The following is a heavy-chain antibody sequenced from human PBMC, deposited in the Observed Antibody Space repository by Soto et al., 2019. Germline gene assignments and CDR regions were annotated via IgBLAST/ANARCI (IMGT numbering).Heavy chain of an antibody. V-gene: IGHV4-39*01. Sequence: QLQLQESGPGLVKPSETLSLTCTVSGGSISSSSYYWGWIGQPPGKGLEWIGSIYYSGSTYYNPSLKSRVTISVDTSKNQFSLKLSSVTAADTAVYYCARQVECSGASCYYSLVHVGMDVWGQGTTVTVSS. J-gene: IGHJ6*02. CDR1: GGSISSSSYY. CDR3: ARQVECSGASCYYSLVHVGMDV. CDR2: IYYSGST. D-gene: IGHD2-15*01.